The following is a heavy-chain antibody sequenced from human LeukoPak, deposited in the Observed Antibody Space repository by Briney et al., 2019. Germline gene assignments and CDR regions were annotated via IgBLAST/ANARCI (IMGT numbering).Heavy chain of an antibody. D-gene: IGHD5-12*01. J-gene: IGHJ6*03. CDR3: ARGGDSGYVHRCYMDV. V-gene: IGHV4-34*01. Sequence: SETLSLTCAVYGGSFSGYYWSWIRQPPGKGLEWIGEINHSGSTNYNPSLKSRVTISVDTSKNQFSLKLSSVTAADTAVYYCARGGDSGYVHRCYMDVWGKGTTVTVSS. CDR1: GGSFSGYY. CDR2: INHSGST.